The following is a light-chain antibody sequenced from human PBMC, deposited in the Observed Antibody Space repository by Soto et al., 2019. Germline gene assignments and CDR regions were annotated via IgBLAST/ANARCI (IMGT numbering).Light chain of an antibody. Sequence: IVLTQSPATLSLSPWERATLSCRASQSVSSYLAWYQQKPGQAPSLLIYDASNRATGIPARFSGSGSGTDFTLTISRLEPEDFAVYYCQQYGSSPITFGQGTRLEIK. CDR3: QQYGSSPIT. V-gene: IGKV3-20*01. CDR1: QSVSSY. J-gene: IGKJ5*01. CDR2: DAS.